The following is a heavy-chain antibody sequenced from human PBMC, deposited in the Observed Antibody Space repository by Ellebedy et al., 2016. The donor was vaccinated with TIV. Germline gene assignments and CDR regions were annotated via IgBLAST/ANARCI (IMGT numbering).Heavy chain of an antibody. V-gene: IGHV4-59*08. Sequence: MPSETLSLTCTVSGGSISSYYWSWIRQPPGKGLEWIGYIYYSGSTNYNPSLKSRVTISVDTPQNQFTLKLSSVTAADTAVYYCARHFEVVTARAQEDYFDYWGQGTLVTVSS. CDR2: IYYSGST. CDR1: GGSISSYY. J-gene: IGHJ4*02. CDR3: ARHFEVVTARAQEDYFDY. D-gene: IGHD2-21*02.